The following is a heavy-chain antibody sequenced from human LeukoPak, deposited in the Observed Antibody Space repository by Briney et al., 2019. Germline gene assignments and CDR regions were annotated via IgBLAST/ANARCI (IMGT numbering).Heavy chain of an antibody. J-gene: IGHJ4*02. CDR2: IRTKGYGEKT. V-gene: IGHV3-49*03. CDR3: TRVVPYCSGGSCYSISYFDY. Sequence: GRSLRLSCTASGFTFGDYAISWFRQAPGKGLEWVGFIRTKGYGEKTEYAASVKGRFSISRDESKSIAYLQMNSLKTEDTAVYYCTRVVPYCSGGSCYSISYFDYWGQGTLVTVSS. CDR1: GFTFGDYA. D-gene: IGHD2-15*01.